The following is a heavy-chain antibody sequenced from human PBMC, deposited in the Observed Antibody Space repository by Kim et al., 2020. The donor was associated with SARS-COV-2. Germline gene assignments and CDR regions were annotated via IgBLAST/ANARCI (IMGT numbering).Heavy chain of an antibody. Sequence: GGSLRLSCAASGISFSDYFMILIRQAPGKGPEWVSYISSGSSTIHYSDTVKCRLIISSDNTKNSLYLQMSSLRAEDTVLYFCERGTYYDGVDVWGHGTTVTVSS. CDR2: ISSGSSTI. J-gene: IGHJ6*02. CDR3: ERGTYYDGVDV. V-gene: IGHV3-11*01. CDR1: GISFSDYF.